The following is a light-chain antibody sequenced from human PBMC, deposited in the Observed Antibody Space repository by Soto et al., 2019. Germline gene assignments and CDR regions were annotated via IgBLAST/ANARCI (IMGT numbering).Light chain of an antibody. CDR1: QSISNH. Sequence: IQMTQSPSSLSASVEDRVIITCRASQSISNHLNWYQQKPGKAPKVLIYAASSLQSGVPSRFSGIGSGTDFTLTISSMQPEDFANYYCQQSYSGTLTFGGGTKVDIK. V-gene: IGKV1-39*01. J-gene: IGKJ4*01. CDR3: QQSYSGTLT. CDR2: AAS.